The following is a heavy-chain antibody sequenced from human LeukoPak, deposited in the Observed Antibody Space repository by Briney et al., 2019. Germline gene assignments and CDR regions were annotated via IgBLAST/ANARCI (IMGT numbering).Heavy chain of an antibody. V-gene: IGHV3-23*01. CDR3: AKDVVMKWALPGYLHH. D-gene: IGHD2-21*01. Sequence: RSGGSLRLSCAASGFTFSSYAMSWVRQAPGKGLEWVSAFSGSGGDTYYADSVKGRFTISRDNSKKTVFLQMDSLRVEDTAVYYCAKDVVMKWALPGYLHHWGQGTLVTVSS. J-gene: IGHJ1*01. CDR2: FSGSGGDT. CDR1: GFTFSSYA.